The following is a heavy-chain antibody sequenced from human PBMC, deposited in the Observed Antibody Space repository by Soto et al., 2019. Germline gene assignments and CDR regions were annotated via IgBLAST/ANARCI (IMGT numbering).Heavy chain of an antibody. Sequence: SETLSLTCAVSGGSISSGGYSWSWIRQPPGKGLEWIGYIYHSGSTYYNPSLKSRVTISVDRSKNQFSLKLSSVTAADTAVYYCARLGHVYYYDSSGCREYFQHWGQGTLVTVSS. CDR2: IYHSGST. CDR1: GGSISSGGYS. D-gene: IGHD3-22*01. V-gene: IGHV4-30-2*02. J-gene: IGHJ1*01. CDR3: ARLGHVYYYDSSGCREYFQH.